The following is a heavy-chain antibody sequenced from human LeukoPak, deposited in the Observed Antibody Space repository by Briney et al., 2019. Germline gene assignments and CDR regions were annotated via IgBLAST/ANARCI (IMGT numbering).Heavy chain of an antibody. D-gene: IGHD3-16*01. J-gene: IGHJ3*02. V-gene: IGHV1-2*06. CDR3: ARDFLGAHAFDI. Sequence: GASVEVSCKASGYTFTGYYMHWVRQAPGQGREWMGRINPNSGGTNYAQKFQGRVTMTRDTSISTAYMELSRLRSDDTAVYYCARDFLGAHAFDIWGQGTMVTVSS. CDR2: INPNSGGT. CDR1: GYTFTGYY.